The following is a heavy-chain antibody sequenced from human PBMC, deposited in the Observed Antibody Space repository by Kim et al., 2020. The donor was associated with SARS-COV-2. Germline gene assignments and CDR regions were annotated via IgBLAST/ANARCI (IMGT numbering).Heavy chain of an antibody. V-gene: IGHV3-23*01. J-gene: IGHJ4*02. CDR2: ISDSGLRT. CDR3: EASDY. Sequence: GGSLRLSCAASGFTFSTYAMSWARQAPGKGLEWVSTISDSGLRTHFADSVKGRFTISRDNSRSTLFLQMNYLRAEDTGIYYCEASDYWGQGSLVTVSS. CDR1: GFTFSTYA.